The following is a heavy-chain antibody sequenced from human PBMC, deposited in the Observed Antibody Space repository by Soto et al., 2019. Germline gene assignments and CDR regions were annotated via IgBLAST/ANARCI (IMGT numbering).Heavy chain of an antibody. D-gene: IGHD6-13*01. V-gene: IGHV4-34*01. CDR1: GGYLSGYY. J-gene: IGHJ4*02. CDR3: ARPDRIAAFDS. CDR2: INHSGST. Sequence: SETLSLTSAVYGGYLSGYYWSWIRQPPGKGLEWIGEINHSGSTNYNPSLKSRVTISVDTSKNQFSLKLSSVTAADTAVYYCARPDRIAAFDSWGQGTLVTVSS.